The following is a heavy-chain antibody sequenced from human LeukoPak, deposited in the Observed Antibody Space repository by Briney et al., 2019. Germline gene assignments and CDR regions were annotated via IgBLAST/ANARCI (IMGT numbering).Heavy chain of an antibody. CDR2: IYTSGST. D-gene: IGHD5-18*01. CDR1: GGSISSNSYY. V-gene: IGHV4-61*02. J-gene: IGHJ4*02. CDR3: ARSSYLRGYVPFFDY. Sequence: SETLSLTCTVSGGSISSNSYYWSWIRQPAGKGLEWIGRIYTSGSTNYNPSLKSRVTISVDTSKNQFSLKLSSVTAADTAVYYCARSSYLRGYVPFFDYWGQGTLVTVSS.